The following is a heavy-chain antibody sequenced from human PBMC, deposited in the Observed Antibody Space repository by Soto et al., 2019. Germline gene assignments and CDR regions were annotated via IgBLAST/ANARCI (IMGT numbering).Heavy chain of an antibody. J-gene: IGHJ6*02. V-gene: IGHV4-34*01. Sequence: SETLSLTCAVYGGSFSGYYWSWIRQPPGKGLEWIGEINHSGSTNYNPSLKSRVTISVDTSKNQFSLKLSSVTAADTAVYYCARKLAGYYYYSYGMDVWGQGTTVTVSS. CDR2: INHSGST. CDR1: GGSFSGYY. CDR3: ARKLAGYYYYSYGMDV.